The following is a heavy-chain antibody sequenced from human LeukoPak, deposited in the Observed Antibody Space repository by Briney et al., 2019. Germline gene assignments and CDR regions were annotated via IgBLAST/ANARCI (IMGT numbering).Heavy chain of an antibody. Sequence: PSETLSLTCTGSGGSISSYVWSWIRQPPGKGLEWIGYIYYRGSTNYNPSLKSRVTISVDTSKNQFSQKLSSVTAADTAVYYCARGLGDYWGQGTLVTVSS. J-gene: IGHJ4*02. CDR3: ARGLGDY. D-gene: IGHD3-3*01. V-gene: IGHV4-59*01. CDR1: GGSISSYV. CDR2: IYYRGST.